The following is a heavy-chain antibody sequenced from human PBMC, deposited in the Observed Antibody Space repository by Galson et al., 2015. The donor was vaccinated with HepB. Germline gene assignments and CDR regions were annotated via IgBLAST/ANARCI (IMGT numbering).Heavy chain of an antibody. CDR3: ARETAPRFLEWLQNYSLGY. J-gene: IGHJ4*02. V-gene: IGHV3-33*01. CDR1: GFTFSSYG. D-gene: IGHD3-3*01. CDR2: IWYDGSNK. Sequence: SLRLSCAASGFTFSSYGMHWVRQAPGKGLEWVAVIWYDGSNKYYADSVKGRFTISRDNSKNTLYLQMNSLRAEDTAVYYCARETAPRFLEWLQNYSLGYWGQGTLVTVSS.